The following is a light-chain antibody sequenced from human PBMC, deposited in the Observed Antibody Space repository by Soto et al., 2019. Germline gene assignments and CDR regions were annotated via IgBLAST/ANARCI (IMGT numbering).Light chain of an antibody. CDR2: GAS. J-gene: IGKJ4*01. CDR1: QSVSSSY. V-gene: IGKV3-20*01. CDR3: QQYGSSLPFT. Sequence: EIVLTQSTGTLSLSPGERATLSCRASQSVSSSYLAWYQQKPGQAPRLLIYGASSRATGIPDRFSGSGSGTDFTLTLSRLEPQDYAVYYCQQYGSSLPFTFGGGTKVEIK.